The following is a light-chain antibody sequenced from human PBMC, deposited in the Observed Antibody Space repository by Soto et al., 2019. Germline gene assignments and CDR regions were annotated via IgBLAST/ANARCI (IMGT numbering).Light chain of an antibody. J-gene: IGKJ5*01. Sequence: DIVMTQTPLSSPVTLGQPASISCRSSQSLVHSDGNTYLSWLQQRPGQPPRHLIYEISNRFSGGPDRFSGSGAGTDFTLKISRVEAEDVGVYYCMQATQFPITFGQGTRLEIK. V-gene: IGKV2-24*01. CDR2: EIS. CDR3: MQATQFPIT. CDR1: QSLVHSDGNTY.